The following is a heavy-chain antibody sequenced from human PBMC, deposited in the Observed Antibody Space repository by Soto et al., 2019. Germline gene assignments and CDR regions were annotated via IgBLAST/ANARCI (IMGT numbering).Heavy chain of an antibody. CDR3: AGPAGYYYYGMDV. CDR1: CVHMSCGGQH. Sequence: QVQLQESGPGLVKPSQTLSLTCTVSCVHMSCGGQHWSWMRPHPGKGLVELGYIYYSGSTYYNPALKRRVTISVDTSKNQFSLKLSSVTAADTAVYYCAGPAGYYYYGMDVWGQGTTVTVSS. J-gene: IGHJ6*02. V-gene: IGHV4-31*03. CDR2: IYYSGST.